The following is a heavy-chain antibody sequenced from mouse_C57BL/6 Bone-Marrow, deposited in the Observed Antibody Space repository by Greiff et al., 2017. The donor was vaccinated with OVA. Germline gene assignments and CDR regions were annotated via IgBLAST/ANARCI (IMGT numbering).Heavy chain of an antibody. CDR3: ARLLRIYAMDY. J-gene: IGHJ4*01. D-gene: IGHD1-1*01. CDR2: IYPRDGST. V-gene: IGHV1-85*01. CDR1: GYTFTSYD. Sequence: VHLVESGPELVKPGASVKLSCKASGYTFTSYDINWVKQRPGQGLEWIGWIYPRDGSTKYNEKFKGKATLTVDTSSSTAYMELHSLTAEDSAVYFCARLLRIYAMDYWGQGTSVTVSS.